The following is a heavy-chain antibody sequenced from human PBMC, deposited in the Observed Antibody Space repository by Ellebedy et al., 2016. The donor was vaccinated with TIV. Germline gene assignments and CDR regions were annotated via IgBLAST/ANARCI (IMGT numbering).Heavy chain of an antibody. J-gene: IGHJ3*02. V-gene: IGHV1-46*01. CDR2: INPSNGGT. Sequence: ASVKVSXKASGYTFTAYYVHWVRQAPGQGLEWMGMINPSNGGTTYAQNFQGRVTMTRDTSISTAYMELSSLKSDDTAVYYCARGPRGWEVAGVAFNIWGQGTMVTVSS. CDR3: ARGPRGWEVAGVAFNI. CDR1: GYTFTAYY. D-gene: IGHD1-26*01.